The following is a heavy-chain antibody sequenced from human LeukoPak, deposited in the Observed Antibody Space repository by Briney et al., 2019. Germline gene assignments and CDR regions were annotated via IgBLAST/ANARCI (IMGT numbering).Heavy chain of an antibody. V-gene: IGHV3-48*02. Sequence: QPGGSLRLSCAASGFTFSSYTMNWVRQAPGKGLEWVSYISSSSSTIYYADSVKGRFTISRDNAKNSLYLQMNSLRDEDTAVYYCPRYVDTTMLTWGQGTLVTVSS. CDR3: PRYVDTTMLT. J-gene: IGHJ5*02. CDR2: ISSSSSTI. CDR1: GFTFSSYT. D-gene: IGHD5-18*01.